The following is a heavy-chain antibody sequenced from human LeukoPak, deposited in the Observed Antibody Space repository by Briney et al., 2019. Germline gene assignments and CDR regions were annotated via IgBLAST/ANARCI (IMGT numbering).Heavy chain of an antibody. CDR3: AKEGGSSPIYYYYGMDV. J-gene: IGHJ6*02. Sequence: GGSLRLSCAASGFTFDDYAMHWVRQAPGKGLEWVSGISWNSGSIGYAAPVKGRFTISRDNAKNSLYLQMNSLRAEDTALYYCAKEGGSSPIYYYYGMDVWGQGTTVTVSS. V-gene: IGHV3-9*01. CDR1: GFTFDDYA. D-gene: IGHD6-13*01. CDR2: ISWNSGSI.